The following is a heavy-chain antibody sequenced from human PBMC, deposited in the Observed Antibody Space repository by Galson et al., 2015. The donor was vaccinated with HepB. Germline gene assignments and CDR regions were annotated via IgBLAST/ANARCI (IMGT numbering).Heavy chain of an antibody. Sequence: SLRLSCAASGFTVSSNYMSWVRQAPGKGLEWVSVIYSGGSTYYADSVKGRFTISRDNSKNTLYLQMNSLRAEDTAVYYCASLAAGGYYYYYMDVWGKGTTVTVSS. V-gene: IGHV3-53*01. CDR2: IYSGGST. CDR3: ASLAAGGYYYYYMDV. J-gene: IGHJ6*03. CDR1: GFTVSSNY. D-gene: IGHD6-25*01.